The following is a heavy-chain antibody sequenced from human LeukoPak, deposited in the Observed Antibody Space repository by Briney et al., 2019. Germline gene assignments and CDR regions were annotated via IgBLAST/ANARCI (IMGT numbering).Heavy chain of an antibody. D-gene: IGHD1-26*01. CDR1: GYTLTELS. J-gene: IGHJ5*02. CDR3: ATLVGAKNWFDP. V-gene: IGHV1-24*01. Sequence: GASVKVSCKVSGYTLTELSMHWVRQAPGKGLEWMGGFDPEDGETIYAQKFQGRVTMTEDTSTDTAYMELSSLRSEDMAVYYCATLVGAKNWFDPWGQGTLVTVSS. CDR2: FDPEDGET.